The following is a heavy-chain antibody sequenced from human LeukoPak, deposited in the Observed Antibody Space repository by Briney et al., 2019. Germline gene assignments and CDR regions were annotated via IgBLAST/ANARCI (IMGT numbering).Heavy chain of an antibody. V-gene: IGHV3-30-3*01. CDR3: ARVRGYCSSTSCFNFDY. CDR1: GFTFSSYA. CDR2: ISYDGSNK. Sequence: GGSLRLSRAASGFTFSSYAMHWVRQAPGKGLEWVAVISYDGSNKYYADSVKGRFTISRDNSKNTLYLQMNSLRAEDTAVYYCARVRGYCSSTSCFNFDYWGQGTLVTVSS. J-gene: IGHJ4*02. D-gene: IGHD2-2*01.